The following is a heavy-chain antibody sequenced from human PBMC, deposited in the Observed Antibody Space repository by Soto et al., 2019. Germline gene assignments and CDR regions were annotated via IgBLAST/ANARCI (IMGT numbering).Heavy chain of an antibody. V-gene: IGHV3-30-3*01. J-gene: IGHJ6*02. D-gene: IGHD2-15*01. CDR3: ASLVAAGYYYGMDV. CDR2: ISYDGSNK. CDR1: GFTFSSYA. Sequence: GGSLRLSCAASGFTFSSYAMHWVRQAPGKGLEWVAVISYDGSNKYYADSVKGRFTISRDNSKNTLYLQMNSLRAEDTAVYYCASLVAAGYYYGMDVWGQGTTVTVSS.